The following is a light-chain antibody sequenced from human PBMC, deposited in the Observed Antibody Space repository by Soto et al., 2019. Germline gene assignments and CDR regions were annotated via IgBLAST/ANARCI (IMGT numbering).Light chain of an antibody. J-gene: IGLJ1*01. Sequence: SFELTQPPSVSVAPGQTARITCGGNSIESKSVHWYQQRPGQAPVLVLYDDGNRPSGIPERLSGSNSGSTATLTISSVEASDEADYFCQVWDISCDQYLFGPGTKVNVL. CDR2: DDG. CDR1: SIESKS. V-gene: IGLV3-21*02. CDR3: QVWDISCDQYL.